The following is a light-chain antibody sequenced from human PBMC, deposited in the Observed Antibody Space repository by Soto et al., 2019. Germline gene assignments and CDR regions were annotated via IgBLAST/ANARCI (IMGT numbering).Light chain of an antibody. CDR2: KAS. J-gene: IGKJ4*01. CDR3: QQYHSYSLT. V-gene: IGKV1-5*03. Sequence: DIQMTQSPSTLSASVGDRVTITCRASQSISSWLAWYQQKPGKAPKLLIYKASSLEGGVPSRFSGSGSGTDFPLPISSLQPDDFATYYCQQYHSYSLTFGGGTKVDIK. CDR1: QSISSW.